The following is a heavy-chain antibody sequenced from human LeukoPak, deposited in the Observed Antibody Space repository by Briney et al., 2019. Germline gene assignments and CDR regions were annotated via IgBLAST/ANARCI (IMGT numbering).Heavy chain of an antibody. Sequence: GASVKVSCKASGGTFSSYAISWVRQAPGQGLEWMGGTIPIFGTANYAQKFQGRVTITTDESTSTAYMELSSLRSEDTAVYYCARDRADSSGYYYRFDYWGQGTLVTVSS. J-gene: IGHJ4*02. CDR3: ARDRADSSGYYYRFDY. D-gene: IGHD3-22*01. V-gene: IGHV1-69*05. CDR1: GGTFSSYA. CDR2: TIPIFGTA.